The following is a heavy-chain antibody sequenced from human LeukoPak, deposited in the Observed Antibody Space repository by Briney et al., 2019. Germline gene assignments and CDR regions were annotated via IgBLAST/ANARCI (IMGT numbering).Heavy chain of an antibody. CDR3: ARYIAAAGKGPRMRYFDL. J-gene: IGHJ2*01. V-gene: IGHV4-34*01. CDR1: GGSFSGCY. D-gene: IGHD6-13*01. CDR2: INHSGST. Sequence: PSETLSLTCAVYGGSFSGCYWSWIRQPPGKGLEWIGEINHSGSTNYNPSLKSRVTISVDTSKNQFSLKLSSVTAADTAVYYCARYIAAAGKGPRMRYFDLWGRGTLVTVSS.